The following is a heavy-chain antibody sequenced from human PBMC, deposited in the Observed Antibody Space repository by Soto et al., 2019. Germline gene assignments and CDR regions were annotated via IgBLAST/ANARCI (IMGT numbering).Heavy chain of an antibody. D-gene: IGHD6-13*01. CDR3: AKAMGSSWYYGMDV. CDR1: GFTFSSYA. J-gene: IGHJ6*02. Sequence: LRLSCAASGFTFSSYAMSWVRQAPGKGLEWVSAISGSGGSTYYADSVKGRFTISRDNSKNTLYLQMNSLRAEDTAVYYCAKAMGSSWYYGMDVWGQGTTVTVSS. CDR2: ISGSGGST. V-gene: IGHV3-23*01.